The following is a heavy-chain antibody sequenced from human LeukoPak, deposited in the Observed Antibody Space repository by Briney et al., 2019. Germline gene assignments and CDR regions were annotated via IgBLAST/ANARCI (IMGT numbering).Heavy chain of an antibody. D-gene: IGHD1-26*01. CDR2: ISSSSSYI. CDR1: GFTFSSYS. Sequence: PGGSLRLSCAASGFTFSSYSMNWVRQAPGKGLEWVSSISSSSSYIYYADSVKGRFTISRDNAKNSLYLQMNSLRAEDTAVYYCARDRFADSGSYIDAFDIWGQGTMVTVSS. V-gene: IGHV3-21*01. CDR3: ARDRFADSGSYIDAFDI. J-gene: IGHJ3*02.